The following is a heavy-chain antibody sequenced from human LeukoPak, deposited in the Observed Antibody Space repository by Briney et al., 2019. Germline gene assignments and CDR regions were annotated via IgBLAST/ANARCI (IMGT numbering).Heavy chain of an antibody. CDR1: GFSFSDAW. D-gene: IGHD3-10*01. CDR3: TTYGSGRKFDY. J-gene: IGHJ4*02. CDR2: IESKTDGGTT. Sequence: AGGSLRLSCAASGFSFSDAWMSWVRQIPGKGLEWVGRIESKTDGGTTDYAAPVKGRFTISRDDSTNTLCLQMNSLKSEDTAVYYCTTYGSGRKFDYWGQGILVTVSS. V-gene: IGHV3-15*04.